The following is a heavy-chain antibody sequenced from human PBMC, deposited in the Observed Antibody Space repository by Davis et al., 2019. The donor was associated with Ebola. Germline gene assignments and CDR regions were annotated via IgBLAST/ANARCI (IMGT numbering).Heavy chain of an antibody. Sequence: GESLKISCAASGFVFRNYVMSCVRQAPGKGLEWVSTYGTSADTYYADSVKGRFTISRDNSKNTLYLQMNGLRVEDTAIYYCAKDNRNIWSEVWGQGTMVTVSS. V-gene: IGHV3-23*01. J-gene: IGHJ3*01. D-gene: IGHD2/OR15-2a*01. CDR2: GTSADT. CDR3: AKDNRNIWSEV. CDR1: GFVFRNYV.